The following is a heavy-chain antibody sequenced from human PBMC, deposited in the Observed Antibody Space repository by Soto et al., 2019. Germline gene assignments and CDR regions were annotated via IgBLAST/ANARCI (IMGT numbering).Heavy chain of an antibody. CDR3: AKDGLVEDDCRDYMDV. V-gene: IGHV3-9*01. CDR2: ISWNSGSI. CDR1: GFTFGDYA. J-gene: IGHJ6*03. D-gene: IGHD2-21*01. Sequence: EVQLVESGGGLVQPGRSLRLSCAASGFTFGDYAMHWVRQAPGKGLEWVSGISWNSGSIDSADSVKGRFTISRDNAKNALYQQMNSLRAEDTALYYCAKDGLVEDDCRDYMDVWGKGTTVTVS.